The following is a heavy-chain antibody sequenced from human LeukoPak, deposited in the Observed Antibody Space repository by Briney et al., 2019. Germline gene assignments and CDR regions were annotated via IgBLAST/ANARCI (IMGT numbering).Heavy chain of an antibody. CDR2: INHSGST. CDR1: GGSISSGGYS. D-gene: IGHD3-10*01. Sequence: SQTLSLTCAVSGGSISSGGYSWSWIRQPPGKGLEWIGEINHSGSTNYNPSLKSRVTISVDTSKNQFSLKLSSVTAADTAVYYCARGVTYFFDYWGQGTLVTVSS. V-gene: IGHV4-30-2*01. J-gene: IGHJ4*02. CDR3: ARGVTYFFDY.